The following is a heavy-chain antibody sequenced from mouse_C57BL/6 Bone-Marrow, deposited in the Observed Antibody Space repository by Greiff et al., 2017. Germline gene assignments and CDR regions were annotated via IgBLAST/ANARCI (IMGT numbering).Heavy chain of an antibody. CDR2: IWRGGST. D-gene: IGHD2-1*01. CDR1: GFSLTSYS. CDR3: AKTGNYCNSRSIDY. J-gene: IGHJ4*01. Sequence: QVQLKQSGPGLVQPSQSLSITCTVSGFSLTSYSVHWVSQSPGKGLEWLGVIWRGGSTDYNTAFMSRLSITKDNSKTQVFFKKNSLHADDTPIYYSAKTGNYCNSRSIDYWGQGTSVTVSS. V-gene: IGHV2-5*01.